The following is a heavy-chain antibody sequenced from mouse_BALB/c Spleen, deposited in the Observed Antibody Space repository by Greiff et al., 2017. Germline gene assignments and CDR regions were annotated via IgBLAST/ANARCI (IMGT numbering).Heavy chain of an antibody. CDR2: ISSGGSYT. J-gene: IGHJ2*01. D-gene: IGHD1-1*01. Sequence: EVQVVESGGDLVKPGGSLKLSCAASGFTFSSYGMSWVRQTPDKRLEWVATISSGGSYTYYPDSVKGRFTISRDNAKNTLYLQMSSLKSEDTAMYYCATALLPYFDYWGQGTTLTVSS. CDR1: GFTFSSYG. CDR3: ATALLPYFDY. V-gene: IGHV5-6*01.